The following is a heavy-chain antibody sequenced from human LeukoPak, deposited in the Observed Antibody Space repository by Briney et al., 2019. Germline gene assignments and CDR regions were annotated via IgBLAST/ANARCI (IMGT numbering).Heavy chain of an antibody. J-gene: IGHJ4*02. CDR1: GFTFSSYS. V-gene: IGHV3-21*01. CDR2: ISSSSSYI. D-gene: IGHD4-17*01. Sequence: GGSLRLSCAASGFTFSSYSMNWVRQAPGKGLEWVSSISSSSSYIYYADSVKGRFTISRDNAKNSLYLQMNSLRAEDTAVYYCARHYGDYVVWDYWGQGTLVTVSS. CDR3: ARHYGDYVVWDY.